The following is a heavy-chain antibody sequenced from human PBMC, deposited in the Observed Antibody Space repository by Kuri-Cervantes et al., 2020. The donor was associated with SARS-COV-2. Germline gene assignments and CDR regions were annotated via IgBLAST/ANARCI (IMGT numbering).Heavy chain of an antibody. D-gene: IGHD3-22*01. J-gene: IGHJ2*01. CDR1: GGSISSSSYY. CDR2: IYYSGST. CDR3: ARGGYYYDSSGYYIPGGEGYFDL. Sequence: GSLRLSCTVSGGSISSSSYYWGWIRQPPGTGLEWIGSIYYSGSTYYNPSLKSRVTISVDTSKNQFSLKLSSVTAADTAVYYCARGGYYYDSSGYYIPGGEGYFDLWGRGTLVTVSS. V-gene: IGHV4-39*07.